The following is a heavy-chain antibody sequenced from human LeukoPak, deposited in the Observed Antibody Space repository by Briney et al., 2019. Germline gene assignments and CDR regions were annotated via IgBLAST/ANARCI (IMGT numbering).Heavy chain of an antibody. V-gene: IGHV3-23*01. CDR2: ISASGDYT. D-gene: IGHD4-17*01. CDR3: AKDPNGDYVGAFDS. CDR1: GFTFSAYA. Sequence: PGGSLTLSCAASGFTFSAYAVIWVRQPPGKGLDWVSAISASGDYTHYADSVKGRFDISRDNSKNTVYLQMSSLRAEDAALYYCAKDPNGDYVGAFDSWGQGTTVIVSS. J-gene: IGHJ3*02.